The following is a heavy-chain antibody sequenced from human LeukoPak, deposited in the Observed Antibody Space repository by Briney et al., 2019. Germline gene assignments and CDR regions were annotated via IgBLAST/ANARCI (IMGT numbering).Heavy chain of an antibody. D-gene: IGHD5-18*01. CDR1: GGSISSFY. CDR3: ARENDRYGRIDY. Sequence: SETLSLTCTLSGGSISSFYWGWIRQPPGKGLEWIGYVSYSGSTDYNPSLKSRVIISIDTSKNQFSLRLSSVTAADTAVYYCARENDRYGRIDYWGQGTQVTVSS. J-gene: IGHJ4*02. CDR2: VSYSGST. V-gene: IGHV4-59*01.